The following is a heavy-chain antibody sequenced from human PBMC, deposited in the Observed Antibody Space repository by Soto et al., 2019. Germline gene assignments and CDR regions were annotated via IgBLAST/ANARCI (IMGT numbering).Heavy chain of an antibody. CDR1: GGSISSYY. CDR2: IYYSGST. V-gene: IGHV4-59*01. CDR3: AHLNTRGYYFDY. J-gene: IGHJ4*02. Sequence: SETLSLTCTVSGGSISSYYWSWIRQPPGKGLEWIGYIYYSGSTNYNPSLKSRVTISVDTSKNQFSLKLSSVTAADTAVYFCAHLNTRGYYFDYWGQGALVTVSS.